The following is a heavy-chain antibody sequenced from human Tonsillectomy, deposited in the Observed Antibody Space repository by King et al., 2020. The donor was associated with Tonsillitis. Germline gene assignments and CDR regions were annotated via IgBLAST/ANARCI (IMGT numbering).Heavy chain of an antibody. J-gene: IGHJ6*03. V-gene: IGHV4-59*01. CDR3: ARDSSSSPPFFYDYRDV. Sequence: QVQLQESGPGLVKPSETLSLTCTVSGGSISSYYWSWIRQPPGKGLEWIGYIYYSGSTTYNPSLKSRVTISVDTSKNQFSLKLSSVTAADTAVYYCARDSSSSPPFFYDYRDVWGKGTTVTVSS. CDR1: GGSISSYY. CDR2: IYYSGST. D-gene: IGHD6-6*01.